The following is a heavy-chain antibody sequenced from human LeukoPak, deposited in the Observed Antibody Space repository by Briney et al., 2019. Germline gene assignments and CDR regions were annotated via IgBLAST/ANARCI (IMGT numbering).Heavy chain of an antibody. CDR2: INSDGSST. CDR3: ARVLTPHNYYDSSGYTLDY. CDR1: GFTFSSYW. J-gene: IGHJ4*02. Sequence: GGSLRLSCAASGFTFSSYWMHWVRHAPGKGLVWVSRINSDGSSTSYADSVKGRFTISRDNAKNTLYLQMNSLRAEDTAVYYCARVLTPHNYYDSSGYTLDYWGQGTLVTVSS. D-gene: IGHD3-22*01. V-gene: IGHV3-74*01.